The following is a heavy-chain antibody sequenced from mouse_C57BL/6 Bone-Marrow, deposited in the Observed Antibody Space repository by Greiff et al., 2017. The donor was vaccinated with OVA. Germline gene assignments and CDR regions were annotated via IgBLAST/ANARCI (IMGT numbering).Heavy chain of an antibody. CDR3: ASSYYYGNWDWYCGV. Sequence: EVQLQESGPELVKPGASVKISCKASGYSFTDYNMNWVKQSNGKSLEWIGVLNPNYGTTSYNQKLKGKATLTVDQSSSTAYMQLNSLTSEDSAVYYCASSYYYGNWDWYCGVWGTGTTDTVSS. J-gene: IGHJ1*03. D-gene: IGHD1-1*01. CDR1: GYSFTDYN. CDR2: LNPNYGTT. V-gene: IGHV1-39*01.